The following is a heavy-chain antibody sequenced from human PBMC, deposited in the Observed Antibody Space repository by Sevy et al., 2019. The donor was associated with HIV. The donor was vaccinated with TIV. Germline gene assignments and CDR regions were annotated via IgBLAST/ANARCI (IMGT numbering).Heavy chain of an antibody. D-gene: IGHD4-17*01. CDR1: GFIFSSYE. CDR2: ITDSGSSV. J-gene: IGHJ4*02. CDR3: ARDLPPSATTVSHFDY. V-gene: IGHV3-48*03. Sequence: GGSLRLSCVASGFIFSSYEMNWVRQAPGKGLEWVSYITDSGSSVYYSDSGRGRFTLSRDNAKNSLFLQMNSLRAEDTALYYCARDLPPSATTVSHFDYWGRGTLVTVSS.